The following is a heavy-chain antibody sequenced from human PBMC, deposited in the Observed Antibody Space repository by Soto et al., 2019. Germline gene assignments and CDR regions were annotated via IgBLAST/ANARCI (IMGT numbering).Heavy chain of an antibody. CDR2: ISGYNGKT. V-gene: IGHV1-18*01. CDR1: GYTFSMSG. J-gene: IGHJ6*02. Sequence: QVQLVQSGAEVKKPGASVKVSCKSSGYTFSMSGISWVRQAPGQGLEWMGWISGYNGKTNYEQKYQDRVTMTEDTSTNMAYMELRSLRSDDTAVYYCASEGPRAYYYYGIDVWGQGTTVTVSS. CDR3: ASEGPRAYYYYGIDV.